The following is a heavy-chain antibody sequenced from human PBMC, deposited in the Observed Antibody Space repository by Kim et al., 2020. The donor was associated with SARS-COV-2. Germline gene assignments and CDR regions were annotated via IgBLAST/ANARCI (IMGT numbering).Heavy chain of an antibody. CDR1: GGSFSGYY. D-gene: IGHD6-13*01. CDR3: ARGGVSSSWSGNKNAFD. J-gene: IGHJ3*02. CDR2: INHSGST. V-gene: IGHV4-34*01. Sequence: SETLSLTCAVYGGSFSGYYWSWIRQPPGKGLEWIGEINHSGSTNYNPSLKSRVTISVDTSKNQFSLKLSSVTAADTAVYYCARGGVSSSWSGNKNAFD.